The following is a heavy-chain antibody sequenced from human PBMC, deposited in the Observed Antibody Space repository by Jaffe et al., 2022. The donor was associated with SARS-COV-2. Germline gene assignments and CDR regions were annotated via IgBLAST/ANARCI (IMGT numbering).Heavy chain of an antibody. V-gene: IGHV3-30*18. D-gene: IGHD5-18*01. Sequence: QVQLVESGGGVVQPGRSLRLSCAASGFTFSSYGMHWVRQAPGKGLEWVAVISYDGSNKYYADSVKGRFTISRDNSKNTLYLQMNSLRAEDTAVYYCAKDKMDTRYYGMDVWGQGTTVTVSS. J-gene: IGHJ6*02. CDR1: GFTFSSYG. CDR2: ISYDGSNK. CDR3: AKDKMDTRYYGMDV.